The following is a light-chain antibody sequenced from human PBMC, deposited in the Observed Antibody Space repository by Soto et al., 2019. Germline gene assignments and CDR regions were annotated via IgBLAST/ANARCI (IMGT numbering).Light chain of an antibody. Sequence: SYELTQPPSVSVSPGQTASITCSGDKLGDKYACWYQQKPGQSPVLVIYQDSKRPSGIPERFSGSNSGNTATLTISGTQAMDEADYYCQAWDXSTGVXXXGTKVTVL. V-gene: IGLV3-1*01. CDR1: KLGDKY. J-gene: IGLJ1*01. CDR2: QDS. CDR3: QAWDXSTGV.